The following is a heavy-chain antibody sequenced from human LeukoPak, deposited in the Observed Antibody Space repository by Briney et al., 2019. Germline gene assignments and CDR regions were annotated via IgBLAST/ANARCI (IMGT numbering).Heavy chain of an antibody. CDR3: AGAIGYFDY. D-gene: IGHD2-21*01. J-gene: IGHJ4*02. CDR2: IGTAGDT. CDR1: GFTFSSYD. Sequence: TGGSLRLSCAASGFTFSSYDMHWVRQATGKGLEWVSAIGTAGDTYYPGSVKGRFTISRDNSKNTLSLQMNSLRAEDTAVYYCAGAIGYFDYWGQGTLVTVSS. V-gene: IGHV3-13*01.